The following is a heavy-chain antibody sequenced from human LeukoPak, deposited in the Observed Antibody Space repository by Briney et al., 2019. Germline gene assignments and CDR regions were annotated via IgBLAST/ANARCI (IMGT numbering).Heavy chain of an antibody. J-gene: IGHJ5*02. CDR1: GYTFTSYG. Sequence: ASVKVSCKASGYTFTSYGISWVRQAPGQGLEWMGWITPYNGNTNYAQKLQGRVTMTTDTSTSTAYMELRSLRSDDTAVYYCARDYALRRITIFGVARHWFDPWGQGTLVTVSS. V-gene: IGHV1-18*01. CDR2: ITPYNGNT. CDR3: ARDYALRRITIFGVARHWFDP. D-gene: IGHD3-3*01.